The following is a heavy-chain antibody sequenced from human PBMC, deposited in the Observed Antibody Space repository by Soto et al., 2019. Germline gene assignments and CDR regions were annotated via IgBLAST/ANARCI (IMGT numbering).Heavy chain of an antibody. Sequence: PGGSLRLSCAASGFTFSNYAMSWARQAPGKGLEWVSTITGDGTTFYADSVKGRFTIPRDNSKNTLYLQINSLRAEDTAVYYCANRGRYYFDYWGQGTLVTVSS. V-gene: IGHV3-23*01. CDR3: ANRGRYYFDY. J-gene: IGHJ4*02. CDR2: ITGDGTT. CDR1: GFTFSNYA. D-gene: IGHD3-10*01.